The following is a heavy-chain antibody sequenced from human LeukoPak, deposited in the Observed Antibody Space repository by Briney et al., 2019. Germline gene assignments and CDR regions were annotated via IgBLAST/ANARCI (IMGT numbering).Heavy chain of an antibody. J-gene: IGHJ4*02. Sequence: SETLSLTCAVYGGSFSGYSWGWIRQPPGKGLEWIGSMYNSESTYYNPSLMSRVTMSVDTSKNQFSLKLNSVTAADTAVYYCARVRYDFWSGYSQPIDYWGQGILVTVSS. CDR3: ARVRYDFWSGYSQPIDY. V-gene: IGHV4-34*01. D-gene: IGHD3-3*01. CDR1: GGSFSGYS. CDR2: MYNSEST.